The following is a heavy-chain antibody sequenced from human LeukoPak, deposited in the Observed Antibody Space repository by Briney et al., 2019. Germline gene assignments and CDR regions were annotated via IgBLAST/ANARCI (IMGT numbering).Heavy chain of an antibody. Sequence: ASVKVSCKASGYTFTSYYMHWVRQAPGQGLEWMGIINPSGGSTSYAQKFQGRVIMTRDMSTSTVYMELSSLRSEDTAVYYCARDPRQYSSGWLPDDYWGQGTLVTVSS. CDR1: GYTFTSYY. V-gene: IGHV1-46*01. J-gene: IGHJ4*02. CDR2: INPSGGST. D-gene: IGHD6-19*01. CDR3: ARDPRQYSSGWLPDDY.